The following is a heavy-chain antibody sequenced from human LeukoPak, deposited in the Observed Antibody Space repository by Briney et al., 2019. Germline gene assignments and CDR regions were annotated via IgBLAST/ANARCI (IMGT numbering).Heavy chain of an antibody. J-gene: IGHJ6*04. Sequence: GGSLRLSCAASGFTVSSNHMGWVRQAPGKGLQWVSLMYAGASKYYADSVKGRFTISRDNAKNSLYLQMNSLRAEDTAVYYCAELGITMIGGVWGKGTTVTISS. V-gene: IGHV3-53*01. CDR2: MYAGASK. CDR3: AELGITMIGGV. D-gene: IGHD3-10*02. CDR1: GFTVSSNH.